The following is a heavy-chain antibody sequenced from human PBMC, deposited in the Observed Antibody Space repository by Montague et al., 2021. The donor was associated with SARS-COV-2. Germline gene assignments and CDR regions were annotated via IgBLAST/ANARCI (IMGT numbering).Heavy chain of an antibody. CDR3: ARLGITLGGIIVIGYYFDF. V-gene: IGHV4-39*01. Sequence: SETLSLTCTFSGASRSTKNYYWGWIRQPPGKGLEWIGSISYSATSYSNPSLKSRVTMSVDTSRNQLSLNLSSVTVADTAVYYCARLGITLGGIIVIGYYFDFWGQGTLVTVSS. D-gene: IGHD3-16*02. CDR2: ISYSATS. CDR1: GASRSTKNYY. J-gene: IGHJ4*02.